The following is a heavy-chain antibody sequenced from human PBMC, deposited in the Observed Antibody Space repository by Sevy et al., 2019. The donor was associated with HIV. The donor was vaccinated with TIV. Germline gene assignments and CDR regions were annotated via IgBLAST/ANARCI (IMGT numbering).Heavy chain of an antibody. D-gene: IGHD3-16*01. V-gene: IGHV3-53*01. J-gene: IGHJ6*02. CDR2: IYIAGRT. Sequence: GGSLRLSCAVSGFTVSDNYMNWVRQAPGKGLEWVSIIYIAGRTYYADSVRGRFTISRDKDKNTLYLQMNSLRVEDTAVYYCVREDLVLGEDNYYGMDVWGQGTTVTVSS. CDR3: VREDLVLGEDNYYGMDV. CDR1: GFTVSDNY.